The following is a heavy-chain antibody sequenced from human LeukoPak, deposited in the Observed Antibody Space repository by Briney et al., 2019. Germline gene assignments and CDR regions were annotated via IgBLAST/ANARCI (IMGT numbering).Heavy chain of an antibody. Sequence: PSETLSLTCAVYGGSFSGYYWSWIRQPPGKGLEWIGEINHSGSTNYNPSLKSRVTISVDTSKNQFSLELSSVIAADTAVYYCAREIFYSGSFDYWGQGTLVTVSS. CDR2: INHSGST. D-gene: IGHD6-13*01. CDR1: GGSFSGYY. J-gene: IGHJ4*02. V-gene: IGHV4-34*01. CDR3: AREIFYSGSFDY.